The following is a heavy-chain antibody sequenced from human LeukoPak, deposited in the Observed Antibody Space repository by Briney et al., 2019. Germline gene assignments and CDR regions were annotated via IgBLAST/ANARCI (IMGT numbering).Heavy chain of an antibody. V-gene: IGHV3-74*01. CDR2: INSDGSST. Sequence: GGSLRLSCAASGFTFSSYWMHWVRQAPGKGLVWVSRINSDGSSTSYADSVKGRFTISRDNAKNTLYLQMSSLRAEDTAVYYCARVMAVAGTMGYFDYWGQGTLVTVSS. J-gene: IGHJ4*02. CDR3: ARVMAVAGTMGYFDY. D-gene: IGHD6-19*01. CDR1: GFTFSSYW.